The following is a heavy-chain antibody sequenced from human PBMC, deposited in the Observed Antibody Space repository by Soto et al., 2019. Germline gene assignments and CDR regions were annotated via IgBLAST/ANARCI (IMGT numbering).Heavy chain of an antibody. CDR1: GYTVTNYW. CDR2: IYPRDSET. V-gene: IGHV5-51*01. CDR3: ASHAEGRDWYGRAYDV. J-gene: IGHJ3*01. D-gene: IGHD2-21*02. Sequence: PGESLKSSCFAAGYTVTNYWVGWVRQKPGKGLEWMGMIYPRDSETRFSPSFQYQVTISSDKSNTTAYLHWLSLKTSDTAISYCASHAEGRDWYGRAYDVWGKGKMVTASS.